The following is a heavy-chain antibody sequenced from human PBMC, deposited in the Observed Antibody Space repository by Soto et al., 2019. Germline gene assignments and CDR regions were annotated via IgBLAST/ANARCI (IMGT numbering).Heavy chain of an antibody. CDR1: GGSVSSGSYY. CDR3: ARAYGSYLGGDY. J-gene: IGHJ4*02. Sequence: SETLSLTCTVSGGSVSSGSYYWSWIRQPPGKGLEWIGYIYYSGSPNYNPSLKSRVTISVDTSKNQFSLKLSSVTAVDTAVYYCARAYGSYLGGDYWGQGTLVTVSS. V-gene: IGHV4-61*01. D-gene: IGHD1-26*01. CDR2: IYYSGSP.